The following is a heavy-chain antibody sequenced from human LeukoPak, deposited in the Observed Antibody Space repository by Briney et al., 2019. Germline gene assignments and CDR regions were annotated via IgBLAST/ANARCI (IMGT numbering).Heavy chain of an antibody. V-gene: IGHV4-4*07. J-gene: IGHJ4*02. D-gene: IGHD3-22*01. CDR1: GGSISSYY. CDR3: ARDQIYYDSSGYYRLFDY. CDR2: IYTSGST. Sequence: PSETLSLTCTVSGGSISSYYWSWIRQPAGKGLEWIGRIYTSGSTNYNPSLKSRVTMSVDTSKNQFSLKLSSVTAADTAVYYCARDQIYYDSSGYYRLFDYWGQGTLVTISS.